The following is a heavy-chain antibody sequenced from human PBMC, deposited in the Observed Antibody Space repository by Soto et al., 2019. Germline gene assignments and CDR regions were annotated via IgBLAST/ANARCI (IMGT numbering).Heavy chain of an antibody. J-gene: IGHJ4*02. CDR3: ARGHCSTTTCHRDY. D-gene: IGHD2-2*01. CDR2: ISYDGSHK. Sequence: SGGSLRLSCAGSGFIFSNYAMHWVRQAPGKGLEWVAVISYDGSHKYYADSVKGRFTISRDNSKNTLYLQMNSLRAEDSAVYYCARGHCSTTTCHRDYWGQGTLVTVSS. CDR1: GFIFSNYA. V-gene: IGHV3-30*04.